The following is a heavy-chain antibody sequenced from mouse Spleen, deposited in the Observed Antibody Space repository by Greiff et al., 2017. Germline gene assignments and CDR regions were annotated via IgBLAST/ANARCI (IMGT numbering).Heavy chain of an antibody. V-gene: IGHV5-9-1*01. Sequence: EVKLVESGGGLVKPGGSLKLSCAASGFTFSSYAMSRVRQTPEKRLEWVATISSGGSYTYYPDSVKGRFTISRDNAKNTLYLQMSSLRSEDTAMYYCASPPFITTATWFAYWGQGTLVTVSA. CDR1: GFTFSSYA. CDR2: ISSGGSYT. D-gene: IGHD1-2*01. CDR3: ASPPFITTATWFAY. J-gene: IGHJ3*01.